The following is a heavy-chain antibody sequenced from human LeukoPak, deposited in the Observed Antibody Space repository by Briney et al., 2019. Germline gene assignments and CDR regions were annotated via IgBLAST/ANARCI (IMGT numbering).Heavy chain of an antibody. D-gene: IGHD2-2*01. CDR1: GYSFTTYW. CDR2: IYPGDSST. V-gene: IGHV5-51*01. J-gene: IGHJ3*02. CDR3: TRRSGYCSSGTCYSDDAFDI. Sequence: GESLKISCKASGYSFTTYWVDWVRQMPGKGLELMGIIYPGDSSTRYSPSFQGQVTISAGKSISTAYLQWNSLKASDTAMYYCTRRSGYCSSGTCYSDDAFDIWGQGTMVTVSS.